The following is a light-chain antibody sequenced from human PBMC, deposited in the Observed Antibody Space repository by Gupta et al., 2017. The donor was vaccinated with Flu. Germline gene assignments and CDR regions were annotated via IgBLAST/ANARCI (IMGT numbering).Light chain of an antibody. CDR2: IKN. J-gene: IGLJ3*02. CDR1: SSNIGSNY. V-gene: IGLV1-47*02. Sequence: QSVLTQPPSASGTPGQRVTISCSGSSSNIGSNYVYWYQQLPAQQTKRLTYIKNQRPSGVADRFSCYTAGTYASPQIXRXRAEDEXDDYWDDADASTRSCVFGGGTKLTVL. CDR3: DDADASTRSCV.